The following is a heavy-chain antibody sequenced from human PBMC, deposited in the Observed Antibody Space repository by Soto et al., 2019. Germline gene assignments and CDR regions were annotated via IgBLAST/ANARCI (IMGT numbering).Heavy chain of an antibody. CDR3: ARPPRYYYDSSGYSKDNWFDP. CDR2: IYYSGST. V-gene: IGHV4-30-4*01. J-gene: IGHJ5*02. Sequence: SETLSLTCTVSGGSISSGDYYWSWIRQPPGKGLEWIGYIYYSGSTYYNPSLKSQVTISVDTSKNQFSLKLSSVTAADTAVYYCARPPRYYYDSSGYSKDNWFDPWGPVTRVTVSS. D-gene: IGHD3-22*01. CDR1: GGSISSGDYY.